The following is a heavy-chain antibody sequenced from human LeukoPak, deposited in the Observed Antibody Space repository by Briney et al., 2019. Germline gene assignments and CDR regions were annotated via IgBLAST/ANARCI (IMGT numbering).Heavy chain of an antibody. D-gene: IGHD6-13*01. CDR2: ISHSGST. J-gene: IGHJ4*02. Sequence: SETLSLTCTFSGGSITNNGYYWNWIRQHPVKGLEWIAYISHSGSTYYNPSLKSRLTLSLDTSKNQFSLKLSSVTAADTAVYYCARVLRSPIAAAAPFDYWGQGTLVTVSS. CDR1: GGSITNNGYY. CDR3: ARVLRSPIAAAAPFDY. V-gene: IGHV4-31*03.